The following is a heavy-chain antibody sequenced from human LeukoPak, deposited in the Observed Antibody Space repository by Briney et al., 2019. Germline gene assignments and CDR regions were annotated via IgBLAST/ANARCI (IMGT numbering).Heavy chain of an antibody. Sequence: GGSLRLSCAASGFTFSSYWMHWVRQVPGKGLMWVARINKEGTSTSYADSVKGRFTISRDNAKNSLYLQMNSLRAEDTAVYYCARDLSSSGWYYAFDIWGQGTMVTVS. V-gene: IGHV3-74*01. CDR2: INKEGTST. D-gene: IGHD6-19*01. J-gene: IGHJ3*02. CDR1: GFTFSSYW. CDR3: ARDLSSSGWYYAFDI.